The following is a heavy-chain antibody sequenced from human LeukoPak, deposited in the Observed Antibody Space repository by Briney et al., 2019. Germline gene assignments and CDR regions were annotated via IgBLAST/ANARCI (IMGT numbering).Heavy chain of an antibody. Sequence: SETLSLTCTVSGVSISSGDYYWSWIRQPPGKGLEWIGYIYYSGSTYYNLSLKSRVTISVDTSKNQFSLKLSSVTAADTAVYYCARTMVRGVIIDYWGQGTLVTVSS. V-gene: IGHV4-30-4*01. D-gene: IGHD3-10*01. CDR2: IYYSGST. J-gene: IGHJ4*02. CDR3: ARTMVRGVIIDY. CDR1: GVSISSGDYY.